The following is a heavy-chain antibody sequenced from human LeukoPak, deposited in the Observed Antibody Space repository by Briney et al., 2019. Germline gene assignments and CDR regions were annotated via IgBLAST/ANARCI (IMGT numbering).Heavy chain of an antibody. CDR2: IYTSGST. CDR3: ARGVVVVKSKTDAFDI. V-gene: IGHV4-4*08. J-gene: IGHJ3*02. D-gene: IGHD3-22*01. CDR1: GGSISSYY. Sequence: SETLSLTCTVSGGSISSYYWSWIRQPPGKGLEWIGRIYTSGSTNYNPSLKSRVTISVDTSKNQFSLELSSVTAADTAVYYCARGVVVVKSKTDAFDIWGQGTMVTVSS.